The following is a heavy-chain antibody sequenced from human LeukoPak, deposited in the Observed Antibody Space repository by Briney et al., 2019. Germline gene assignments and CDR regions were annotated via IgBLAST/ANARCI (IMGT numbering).Heavy chain of an antibody. V-gene: IGHV1-2*02. CDR3: ARGPYVWGSSNITPRGDY. J-gene: IGHJ4*02. D-gene: IGHD3-16*01. CDR1: GYTFTGYY. Sequence: ASLKVSCKASGYTFTGYYMHWVRQAPGQGLEWRGWINPNSGGTNYAQNFQVRVTMTRDTSSSTAYIELSRLRSDDTAVYYCARGPYVWGSSNITPRGDYWGQGTLVTVSS. CDR2: INPNSGGT.